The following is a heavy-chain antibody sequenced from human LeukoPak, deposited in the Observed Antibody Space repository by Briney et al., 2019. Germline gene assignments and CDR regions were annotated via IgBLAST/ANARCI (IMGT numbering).Heavy chain of an antibody. CDR2: IHYSGTT. D-gene: IGHD2-2*01. CDR3: ARDGAVSSYSFDY. Sequence: PSETLSLTCSVSGYSISTGHFWVWIRQPPGKGLEWIGNIHYSGTTYYSPSLNSRVAISVDTSKNQISLNLSSVTAADTAIYYCARDGAVSSYSFDYWGQGILVTVSP. V-gene: IGHV4-38-2*02. J-gene: IGHJ4*02. CDR1: GYSISTGHF.